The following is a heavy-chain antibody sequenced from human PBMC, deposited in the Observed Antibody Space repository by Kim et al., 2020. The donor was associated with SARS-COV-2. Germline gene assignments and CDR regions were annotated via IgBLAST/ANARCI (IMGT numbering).Heavy chain of an antibody. J-gene: IGHJ5*02. CDR1: GYPFSSFG. D-gene: IGHD3-16*01. CDR2: ITPLNFSA. Sequence: ASVKVSCKTSGYPFSSFGLTWVRQAPGQGLEWMGWITPLNFSAHYTQKFQGRLTMTADFSTSTAYMELRSLRSDDTAVYYCARSMFDYVWGTPPKKEDAWGQGPRLTVSS. V-gene: IGHV1-18*01. CDR3: ARSMFDYVWGTPPKKEDA.